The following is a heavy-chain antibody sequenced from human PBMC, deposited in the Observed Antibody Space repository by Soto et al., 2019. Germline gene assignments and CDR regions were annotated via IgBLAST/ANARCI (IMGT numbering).Heavy chain of an antibody. V-gene: IGHV3-30*18. CDR2: ISYDGSNK. D-gene: IGHD3-16*01. Sequence: QVQLVESGGGVVQPGRSLRLSCAASGFTFSSYGMHWVRQAPGKGLEWVAVISYDGSNKYYADSVKGRFTISRDISKNTLYLQMNSLRAEDTAVYYCAKDRADYVWGSGHYFDYWGQGTLVTVSS. CDR3: AKDRADYVWGSGHYFDY. CDR1: GFTFSSYG. J-gene: IGHJ4*02.